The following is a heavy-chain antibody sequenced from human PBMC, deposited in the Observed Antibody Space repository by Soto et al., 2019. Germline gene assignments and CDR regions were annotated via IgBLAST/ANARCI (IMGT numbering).Heavy chain of an antibody. CDR3: AAGEASSRSLAPYYLDF. D-gene: IGHD6-13*01. Sequence: SETLSLTCGVSGGSFSGYYWTWIRQPPGKGLEWIGYIHYSGTTSFFPSYNPTLSSRVTISEDTSKNQFSLKLLSVTTADTAVYFCAAGEASSRSLAPYYLDFWGQGTLVTVSS. J-gene: IGHJ4*02. CDR2: IHYSGTT. V-gene: IGHV4-59*01. CDR1: GGSFSGYY.